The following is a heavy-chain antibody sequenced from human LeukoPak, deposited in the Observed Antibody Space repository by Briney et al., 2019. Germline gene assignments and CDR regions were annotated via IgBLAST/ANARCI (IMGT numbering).Heavy chain of an antibody. V-gene: IGHV1-69*13. D-gene: IGHD4-17*01. J-gene: IGHJ4*02. Sequence: ASVRVSCKASGGTFSSYAISWVRQAPGQGLEWMGGIIPIFGTANYAQKFQGRVTITADESTSTAYMELSSLRSEDTAVYYCARLATTVTTYAYWGQGTLVTVSS. CDR1: GGTFSSYA. CDR3: ARLATTVTTYAY. CDR2: IIPIFGTA.